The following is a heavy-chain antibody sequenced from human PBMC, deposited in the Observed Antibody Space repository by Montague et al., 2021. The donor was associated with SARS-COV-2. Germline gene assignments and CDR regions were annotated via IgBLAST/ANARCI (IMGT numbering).Heavy chain of an antibody. D-gene: IGHD2-2*01. CDR2: VKHPGGT. V-gene: IGHV4-34*01. J-gene: IGHJ4*02. CDR3: ERPVCSNCHQFEY. Sequence: SETLSLTCAVDGGSFTGYSWNWIRQPPGKGLEWIGEVKHPGGTNYNPSPKSRITISIDMSKNKFSLNLESVTAADTAVYYCERPVCSNCHQFEYWGQGTLVTVSS. CDR1: GGSFTGYS.